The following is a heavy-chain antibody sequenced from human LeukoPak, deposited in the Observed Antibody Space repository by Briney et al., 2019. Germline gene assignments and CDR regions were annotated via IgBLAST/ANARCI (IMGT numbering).Heavy chain of an antibody. J-gene: IGHJ4*02. Sequence: GASVKVSCKASGYTFTGYYKHWVRQAPGQGLEWMGWINPNSGGTNYAQKFQGRVTMTRDTSISTAYMELSRLRSDDTAVYYCAREYIVATMGYFDYWGQGTLVTVSS. CDR3: AREYIVATMGYFDY. CDR2: INPNSGGT. V-gene: IGHV1-2*02. CDR1: GYTFTGYY. D-gene: IGHD5-12*01.